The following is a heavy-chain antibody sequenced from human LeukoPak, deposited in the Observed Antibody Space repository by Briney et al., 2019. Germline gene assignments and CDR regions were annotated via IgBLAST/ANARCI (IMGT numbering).Heavy chain of an antibody. Sequence: SETPSLTCTVSGGSISSYYWSWTRQPAGKGLEWIGRIYTSGSTNYNPSLKSRVTMSVDTSKNQFSLKLSSVTAADTAVYYCARDDRGGGSYYFNWFDPWGQGTLVTVSS. D-gene: IGHD1-26*01. CDR1: GGSISSYY. J-gene: IGHJ5*02. CDR2: IYTSGST. V-gene: IGHV4-4*07. CDR3: ARDDRGGGSYYFNWFDP.